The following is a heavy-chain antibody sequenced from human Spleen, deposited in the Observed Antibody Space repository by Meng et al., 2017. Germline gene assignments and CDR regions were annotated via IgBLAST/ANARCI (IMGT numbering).Heavy chain of an antibody. Sequence: GESLKISCAASGFTFSSYAMHWVRQAPGKGLEWVAAISYDGSKKYYADSVEGRFTISRDNSKNTVFLHINSLRPEDTAVYYCARSPIDKYDLSALPLDYWGQGTLVTVSS. J-gene: IGHJ4*02. CDR2: ISYDGSKK. CDR1: GFTFSSYA. V-gene: IGHV3-30*14. D-gene: IGHD3-22*01. CDR3: ARSPIDKYDLSALPLDY.